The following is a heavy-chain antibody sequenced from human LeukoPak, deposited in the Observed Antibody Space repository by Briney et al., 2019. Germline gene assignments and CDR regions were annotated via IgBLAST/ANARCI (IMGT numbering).Heavy chain of an antibody. Sequence: GGSLRLSCAASGFTFSSYTMHWVRQAPGKGLEWVAIISYDGSNKYHADSVKGRFTISRDNSKNTLYLQMNSLRAEDTAVYYCARGFDYYGSGSYYFDYWGLGTLVTVSS. CDR1: GFTFSSYT. CDR3: ARGFDYYGSGSYYFDY. D-gene: IGHD3-10*01. V-gene: IGHV3-30-3*01. CDR2: ISYDGSNK. J-gene: IGHJ4*02.